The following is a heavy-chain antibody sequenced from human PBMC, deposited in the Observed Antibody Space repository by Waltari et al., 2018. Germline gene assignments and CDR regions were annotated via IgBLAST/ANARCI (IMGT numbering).Heavy chain of an antibody. CDR1: GYTFTTYA. Sequence: QVQLVQSGAEVKKPGASVKVSCKASGYTFTTYAIHWVRQAPGHRLEWMGWINAGNGNTKYSQKFQGRVTITRDTSASTAYTELTSLRSEDTAVYYCARGTPRDGMDVWGQGTTVTVSS. CDR3: ARGTPRDGMDV. V-gene: IGHV1-3*01. J-gene: IGHJ6*02. CDR2: INAGNGNT.